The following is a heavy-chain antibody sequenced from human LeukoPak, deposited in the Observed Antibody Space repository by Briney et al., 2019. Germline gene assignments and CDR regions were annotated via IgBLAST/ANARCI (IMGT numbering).Heavy chain of an antibody. D-gene: IGHD1/OR15-1a*01. V-gene: IGHV6-1*01. CDR3: ARAPLSGWNTRAGFDY. CDR2: TYYRSKWYN. CDR1: GDSVSSNSAA. J-gene: IGHJ4*02. Sequence: SQTLSLTCAISGDSVSSNSAAWNWIRQSPSRGLEWLGRTYYRSKWYNDYAVSVKSRITINPDTSKNQFSLQLNSVTPEDTAVYYCARAPLSGWNTRAGFDYWGQGTLVTVSS.